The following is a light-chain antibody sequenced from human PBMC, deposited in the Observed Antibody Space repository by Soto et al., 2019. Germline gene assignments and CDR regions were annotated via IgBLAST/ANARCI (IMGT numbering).Light chain of an antibody. CDR1: SNDVGGYNL. Sequence: QSALTQPASVSGSPGQSITISCTATSNDVGGYNLVSWYQQSPGKVPKLLIYNVSNRPSGVSDRFSGSKSGNTASLTISGLQAEDESDYFCTSCTSDSLYVFGTGTKLTVL. J-gene: IGLJ1*01. V-gene: IGLV2-14*01. CDR2: NVS. CDR3: TSCTSDSLYV.